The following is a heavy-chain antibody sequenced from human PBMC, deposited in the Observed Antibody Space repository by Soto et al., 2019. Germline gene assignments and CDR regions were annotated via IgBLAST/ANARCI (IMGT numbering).Heavy chain of an antibody. CDR2: INHSGST. CDR3: ARGAYREGKPSVQLWFKYYFDY. J-gene: IGHJ4*02. CDR1: GGFFSCYY. D-gene: IGHD5-18*01. Sequence: SETLPLTCAVYGGFFSCYYWSWIRQPPGKGLEWIGEINHSGSTNYNPPLKSRVTISVDTSKNQFSLKLSSVTAADTAVYYCARGAYREGKPSVQLWFKYYFDYWGQGTLVTVS. V-gene: IGHV4-34*01.